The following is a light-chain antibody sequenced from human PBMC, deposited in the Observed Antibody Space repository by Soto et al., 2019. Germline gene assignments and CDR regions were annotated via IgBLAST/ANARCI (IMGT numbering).Light chain of an antibody. CDR1: QSVNSY. Sequence: EIVLTQSPATLSLSPGERANLSCRASQSVNSYLAWYQQKPGQGPRLLIYDASNRATGIPARFSGSGSGTEFNLTISSLGPEDLAVYYCQQRSNWPPAFGGGTKVEIK. CDR3: QQRSNWPPA. V-gene: IGKV3-11*01. CDR2: DAS. J-gene: IGKJ4*01.